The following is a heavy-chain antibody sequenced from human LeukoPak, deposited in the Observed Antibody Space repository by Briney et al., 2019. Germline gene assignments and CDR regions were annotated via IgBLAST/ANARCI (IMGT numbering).Heavy chain of an antibody. Sequence: GGSLRLSCAASGFIFSSYSMNWVRQAPGKGLEWVSHISGSSSTIYYADSVKGRFTISRDNAKNSLYLQMNSLRDEDTAVYYCARGYGFGTLGVQHWGQGTLVTVSS. CDR1: GFIFSSYS. D-gene: IGHD3-3*01. CDR3: ARGYGFGTLGVQH. J-gene: IGHJ1*01. CDR2: ISGSSSTI. V-gene: IGHV3-48*02.